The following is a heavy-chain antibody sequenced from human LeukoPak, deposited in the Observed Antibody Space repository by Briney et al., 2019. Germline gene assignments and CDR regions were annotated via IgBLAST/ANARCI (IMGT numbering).Heavy chain of an antibody. CDR1: GFTFSSYG. J-gene: IGHJ4*02. Sequence: PGGSLRLSCAASGFTFSSYGMHWVRQAPGKGLEWVAFIRYDGSNKYYADSVKGRFTIPRDNSKNTLYLQMNSLRAEDTAVYYCGKLVYSSKEDFDYWGQGTLVTVSS. V-gene: IGHV3-30*02. CDR3: GKLVYSSKEDFDY. D-gene: IGHD6-13*01. CDR2: IRYDGSNK.